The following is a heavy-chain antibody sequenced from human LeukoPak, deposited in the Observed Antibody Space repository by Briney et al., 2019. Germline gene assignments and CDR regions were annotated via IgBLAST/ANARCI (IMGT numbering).Heavy chain of an antibody. CDR1: GGSISSYY. CDR2: IYYSGST. CDR3: ARVLYSSGWLSDY. J-gene: IGHJ4*02. Sequence: SETLSLTCTVSGGSISSYYWSWIRQPPGKGLEWIGYIYYSGSTNYNPSLKSRVTISVDTSKNQFSLKLSSVTAADTAVYYCARVLYSSGWLSDYWGQGTLVTVSP. D-gene: IGHD6-19*01. V-gene: IGHV4-59*01.